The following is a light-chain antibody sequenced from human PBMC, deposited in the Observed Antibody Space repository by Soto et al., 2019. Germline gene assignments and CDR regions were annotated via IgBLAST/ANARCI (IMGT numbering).Light chain of an antibody. V-gene: IGKV1-9*01. CDR2: AAS. Sequence: IQLTQSPSFLSASVGDRVTITCRASQGISSYLAWYQQKPGKAPKLLIYAASTLQSGVPSRFSGSGSGTEFTLTISSLQPEDFATYYCQQLNRPLTFGGGTKVDIK. CDR1: QGISSY. J-gene: IGKJ4*01. CDR3: QQLNRPLT.